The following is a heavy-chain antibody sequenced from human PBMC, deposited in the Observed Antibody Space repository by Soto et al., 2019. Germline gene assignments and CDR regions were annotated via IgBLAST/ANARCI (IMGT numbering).Heavy chain of an antibody. V-gene: IGHV1-3*05. CDR3: ARVDGAY. CDR1: GYTFSSYA. J-gene: IGHJ4*02. Sequence: QVQLVQSGAEEKKPGASVKVSCTTSGYTFSSYAIHWVRQAPGQGLEWMGWINPGNANTKNSQKFQGRVTITSDTSASTAYMELSSLTSEDTAVYSCARVDGAYWGQGTLVTVSS. D-gene: IGHD2-2*03. CDR2: INPGNANT.